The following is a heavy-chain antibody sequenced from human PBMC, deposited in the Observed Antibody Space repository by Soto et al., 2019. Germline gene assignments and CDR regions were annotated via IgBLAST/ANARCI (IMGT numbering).Heavy chain of an antibody. CDR3: ARESGTYPEYYCDY. D-gene: IGHD1-26*01. CDR2: INAGNGNT. Sequence: QVQLVQSGAEVKKPGASVKVSCKASGYTFISYAMHWVRQAPGQRLEWMGWINAGNGNTKYSQKFQGRVTITRDTSPSRAYMELSSLRSEDTAVYYCARESGTYPEYYCDYWRQGTLLTVSS. J-gene: IGHJ4*02. V-gene: IGHV1-3*01. CDR1: GYTFISYA.